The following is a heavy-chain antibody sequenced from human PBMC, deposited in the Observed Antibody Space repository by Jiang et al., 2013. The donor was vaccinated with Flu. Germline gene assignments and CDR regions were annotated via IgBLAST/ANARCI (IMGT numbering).Heavy chain of an antibody. Sequence: TTNYAQKFQGRVTMTRDTSTSTAYMELRSLRSDDTAVYYCSREVERDKCVYFGYWGQGTLVTVSS. D-gene: IGHD1-1*01. CDR2: TT. CDR3: SREVERDKCVYFGY. J-gene: IGHJ4*02. V-gene: IGHV1-18*01.